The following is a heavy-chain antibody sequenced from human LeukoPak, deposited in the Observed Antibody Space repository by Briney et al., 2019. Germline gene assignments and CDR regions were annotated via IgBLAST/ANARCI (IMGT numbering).Heavy chain of an antibody. D-gene: IGHD5-12*01. Sequence: GGSLTLSCAASGFTFSNYWMTWVRRAPGKGLEWVANIRRDGSETHYVGSVMGRFTISRDNAKNSLYLQMNSLRAEDTAVYYCARAPRGGYDLPHYYYYYMDVWGKGTTVTISS. CDR2: IRRDGSET. CDR1: GFTFSNYW. V-gene: IGHV3-7*01. J-gene: IGHJ6*03. CDR3: ARAPRGGYDLPHYYYYYMDV.